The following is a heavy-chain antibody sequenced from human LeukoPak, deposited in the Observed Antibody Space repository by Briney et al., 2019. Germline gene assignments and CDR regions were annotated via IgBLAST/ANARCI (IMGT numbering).Heavy chain of an antibody. CDR3: ARGGISTSLDY. Sequence: SGTLSLTCTVSGGSISSGSYYWSWIRQPAGKGLEWIGRIYSSGSTNYNPSLKSRVTMSGDTSKNQISLKLSSVTAADTAVYYCARGGISTSLDYWGQGTLVTVSS. CDR1: GGSISSGSYY. V-gene: IGHV4-61*02. CDR2: IYSSGST. J-gene: IGHJ4*02. D-gene: IGHD2-2*01.